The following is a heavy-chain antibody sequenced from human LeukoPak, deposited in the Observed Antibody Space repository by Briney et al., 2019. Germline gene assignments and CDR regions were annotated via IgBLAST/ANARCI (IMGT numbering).Heavy chain of an antibody. CDR2: INHSGST. CDR3: ARRSAWYSSSHFDY. J-gene: IGHJ4*02. D-gene: IGHD6-6*01. Sequence: SETLSLTCAVYGGSFSGYYWSWIRQPPGKGLEWIGEINHSGSTNYNPSLKSRVTISVDTSKNQFSLKLSSVTAADTAVYYCARRSAWYSSSHFDYWGQGTLVTVSS. V-gene: IGHV4-34*01. CDR1: GGSFSGYY.